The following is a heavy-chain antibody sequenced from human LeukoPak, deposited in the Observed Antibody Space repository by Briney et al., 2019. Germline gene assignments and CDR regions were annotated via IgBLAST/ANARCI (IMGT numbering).Heavy chain of an antibody. D-gene: IGHD6-19*01. CDR1: GFTFSSYA. V-gene: IGHV3-30-3*01. Sequence: GRSLRLSCAASGFTFSSYAMHWVRQAPGKGLEWVAVISYDGSNKYYADSVKGRFTISRDNSKNTLYLQMNSLRAEDTAVYYCAREPSSGWQSSYYFDYWGQGTLVTVSS. J-gene: IGHJ4*02. CDR2: ISYDGSNK. CDR3: AREPSSGWQSSYYFDY.